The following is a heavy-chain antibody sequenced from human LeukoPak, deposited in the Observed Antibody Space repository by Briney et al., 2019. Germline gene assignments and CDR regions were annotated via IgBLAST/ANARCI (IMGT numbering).Heavy chain of an antibody. D-gene: IGHD2/OR15-2a*01. J-gene: IGHJ4*02. V-gene: IGHV4-59*08. CDR2: LYNIGSI. Sequence: SETLSLTCTVSGASISNTYYWSWIRQIPGKGLEWIGNLYNIGSITYKPSLKSRVTMSVDMSKNQFSLRLTSVTAADTAVYFCATNSTGSAFDSWGQGVLVTVSS. CDR3: ATNSTGSAFDS. CDR1: GASISNTYY.